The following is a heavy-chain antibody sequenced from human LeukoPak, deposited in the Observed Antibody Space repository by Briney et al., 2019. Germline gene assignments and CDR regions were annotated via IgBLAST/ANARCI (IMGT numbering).Heavy chain of an antibody. J-gene: IGHJ4*02. Sequence: SETLSLTCAVYGGSFSGYYWSWIRQPPGKGLEWIGEINHSGSTNYNPSLKSRVTISVDTSKNQFSLKLSSVTAADTAVYYCARLEAAAGAYWGQGTLVTVSS. CDR3: ARLEAAAGAY. CDR2: INHSGST. CDR1: GGSFSGYY. V-gene: IGHV4-34*01. D-gene: IGHD6-13*01.